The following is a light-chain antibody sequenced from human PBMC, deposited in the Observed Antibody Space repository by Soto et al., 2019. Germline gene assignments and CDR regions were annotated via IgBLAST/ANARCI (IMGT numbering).Light chain of an antibody. CDR3: QQYNTWPPLT. CDR2: GAS. CDR1: QSVSSN. Sequence: ENVLTQSPDTRSLSPDGRDTLSCRTSQSVSSNLAWYQQKPGQAPRLLIYGASTRATGIPARFSGSGSGTEFTTTISSRQSEDVAAYYCQQYNTWPPLTCGQGTQVDI. V-gene: IGKV3-15*01. J-gene: IGKJ1*01.